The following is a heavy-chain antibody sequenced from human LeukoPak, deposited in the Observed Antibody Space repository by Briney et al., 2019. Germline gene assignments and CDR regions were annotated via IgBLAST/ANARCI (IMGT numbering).Heavy chain of an antibody. J-gene: IGHJ4*02. CDR3: AKSSGWSTQDQFDY. V-gene: IGHV4-38-2*02. D-gene: IGHD6-19*01. Sequence: SETLSLTCTVSGYSISSGYYWGWIRQPPGKGLEWIGSIYHSGSTYYNPSLKSRVTMSVDMSKNQFSLKLSSVTAADTAVYYCAKSSGWSTQDQFDYWGQGTLVTVSS. CDR1: GYSISSGYY. CDR2: IYHSGST.